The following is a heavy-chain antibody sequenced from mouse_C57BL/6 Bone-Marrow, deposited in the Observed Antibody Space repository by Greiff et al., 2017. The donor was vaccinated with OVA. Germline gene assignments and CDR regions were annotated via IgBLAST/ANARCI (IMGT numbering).Heavy chain of an antibody. V-gene: IGHV5-4*03. J-gene: IGHJ2*01. CDR2: ISDGGSYT. D-gene: IGHD1-1*01. CDR3: ARYYGFDY. CDR1: GFTFSSYA. Sequence: EVKLVESGGGLVKPGGSLKLSCAASGFTFSSYAMSWVRQTPEKRLEWVATISDGGSYTYYPDNVKGRFTISRDNAKNNLYLQMSHLKSEDTAMYYCARYYGFDYWGQGTTLTVSS.